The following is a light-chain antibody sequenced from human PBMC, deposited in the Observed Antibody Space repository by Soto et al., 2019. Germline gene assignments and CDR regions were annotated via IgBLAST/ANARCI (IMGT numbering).Light chain of an antibody. J-gene: IGKJ5*01. CDR2: AAS. CDR3: QQRSNWPIT. V-gene: IGKV1-39*01. CDR1: QSIDNY. Sequence: DIQMTQSPSSLSASVGDRVXITCRASQSIDNYLSWYQQIPGKAPKLLIYAASNLQRGVPSRFSGSGSGTEFTLTISNLQPDDFAVYYCQQRSNWPITFGQGTRLEI.